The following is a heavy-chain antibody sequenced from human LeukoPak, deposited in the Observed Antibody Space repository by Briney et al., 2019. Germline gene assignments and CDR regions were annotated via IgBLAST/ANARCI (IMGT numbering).Heavy chain of an antibody. CDR1: GTTFSSYA. D-gene: IGHD1-26*01. J-gene: IGHJ4*02. CDR2: TSGSGGST. V-gene: IGHV3-23*01. CDR3: AKDGGGIVGAHDVYYFDY. Sequence: PGGSLRLSCVSSGTTFSSYAMSWVRQAPGKGVEWVSATSGSGGSTYYADSVKGRFPISRDNPRNTLYLQMNSLRAEDTGVYYCAKDGGGIVGAHDVYYFDYWGQGTLVTVSS.